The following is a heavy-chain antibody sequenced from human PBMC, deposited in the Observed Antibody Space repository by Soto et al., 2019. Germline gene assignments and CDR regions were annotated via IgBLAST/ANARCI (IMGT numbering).Heavy chain of an antibody. CDR3: ARAAVDTAMVYFDW. J-gene: IGHJ4*02. V-gene: IGHV4-59*13. CDR2: IFYSGFT. D-gene: IGHD5-18*01. CDR1: GGSISNYF. Sequence: PSETLSLTCTVSGGSISNYFWNWVRQPPGKGLEWIGYIFYSGFTNYNPSFKSRVTISVDTSKNQFSLKLSSVTPADTAVYYCARAAVDTAMVYFDWWGQGTLVTVS.